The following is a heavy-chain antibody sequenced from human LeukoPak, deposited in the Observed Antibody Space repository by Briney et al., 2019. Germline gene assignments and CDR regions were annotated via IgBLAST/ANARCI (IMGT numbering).Heavy chain of an antibody. CDR3: AKSRKTYYGSGSGFDY. V-gene: IGHV3-30*02. CDR1: GFTFSSYG. J-gene: IGHJ4*02. D-gene: IGHD3-10*01. Sequence: PGGSLRLSCAASGFTFSSYGMHWVRQAPGKGLEWVAFIRYDGSNKYYADSVKGRFTISRDNSKNTLYLQMNSLRAEDTAVYYCAKSRKTYYGSGSGFDYWGQGTLVTVSS. CDR2: IRYDGSNK.